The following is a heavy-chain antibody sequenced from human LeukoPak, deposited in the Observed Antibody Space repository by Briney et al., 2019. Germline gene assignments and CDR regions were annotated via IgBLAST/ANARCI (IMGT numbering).Heavy chain of an antibody. J-gene: IGHJ4*02. V-gene: IGHV3-53*04. Sequence: GGSPRLSCAASGFTVSSNYISWVRQVPGKGLEWVSVIYSGGRTYYADSVEGRFTISRHSSKNTVYLQMNSLRVEDTAVYYCARLKYQLIFDYWGQGTLVTVSS. D-gene: IGHD2-2*01. CDR2: IYSGGRT. CDR1: GFTVSSNY. CDR3: ARLKYQLIFDY.